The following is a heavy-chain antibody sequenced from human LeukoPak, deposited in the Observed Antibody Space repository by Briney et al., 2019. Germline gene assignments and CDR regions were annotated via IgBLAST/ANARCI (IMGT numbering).Heavy chain of an antibody. J-gene: IGHJ4*02. CDR2: IYSGGST. D-gene: IGHD1-26*01. CDR3: ARWRSGSCFDY. V-gene: IGHV3-53*01. Sequence: GGSLRLSCAASGFTVSSNYMSWVRQAPGKGLEWVSVIYSGGSTYYADSVKGRFTISRDNSKNTLYLQMNSLRAEDTAVYYCARWRSGSCFDYWGQGTLVTVSS. CDR1: GFTVSSNY.